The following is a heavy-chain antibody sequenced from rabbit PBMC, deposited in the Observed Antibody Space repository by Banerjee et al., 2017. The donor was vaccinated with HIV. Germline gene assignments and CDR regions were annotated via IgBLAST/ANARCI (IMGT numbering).Heavy chain of an antibody. D-gene: IGHD4-1*01. J-gene: IGHJ4*01. V-gene: IGHV1S45*01. CDR1: GFSFSNRYV. Sequence: QLEESGGGLVKPEGSLTLTCTASGFSFSNRYVMCWVRQAPGKGLEWIACIYGGMIGNTYYATWAKGRFTISKTSSTTVTLQMTSLTGADTATYFCARDLAGVIGWNFNLWGPGTLVTVS. CDR2: IYGGMIGNT. CDR3: ARDLAGVIGWNFNL.